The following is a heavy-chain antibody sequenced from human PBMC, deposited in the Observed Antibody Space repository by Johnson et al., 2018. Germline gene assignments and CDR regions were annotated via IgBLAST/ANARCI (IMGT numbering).Heavy chain of an antibody. V-gene: IGHV1-69*01. J-gene: IGHJ1*01. Sequence: VQLVQSGAEVKKPGSSVKVSCKASGGSFSKYAFSWVRQAPGEGLEWMGGIIPAFRTANYAQKFQGRVTIAADESTSTAYMDLNSLRSEDTAVYYCARSAYYYHTGYFQHWGQGTLVTVSS. CDR3: ARSAYYYHTGYFQH. CDR2: IIPAFRTA. CDR1: GGSFSKYA. D-gene: IGHD3-22*01.